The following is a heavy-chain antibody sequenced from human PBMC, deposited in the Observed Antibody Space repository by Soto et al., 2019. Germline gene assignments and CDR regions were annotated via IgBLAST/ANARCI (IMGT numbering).Heavy chain of an antibody. D-gene: IGHD4-17*01. CDR2: ISYDGSNK. V-gene: IGHV3-30*18. CDR3: AKDWGYGGNSVFDY. CDR1: GFTFSSYG. J-gene: IGHJ4*01. Sequence: VGSLRLSCAASGFTFSSYGMHWVRQAPGKGLEWVAVISYDGSNKYYADSVKGRFTISRDNSKNTLYLQMNSLRAEDTAVYYCAKDWGYGGNSVFDYWGHGTLVTVS.